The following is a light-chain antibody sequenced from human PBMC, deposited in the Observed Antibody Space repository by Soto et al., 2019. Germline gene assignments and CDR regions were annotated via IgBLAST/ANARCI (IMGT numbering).Light chain of an antibody. V-gene: IGLV2-14*01. J-gene: IGLJ1*01. CDR2: DVN. Sequence: QSVLTQPASVSGSPGQSITVSCTGTSSDIGGSTYVSWYQQHPGKAPRLIIYDVNNRPSGVAARFSASKSGNTASLNISGIQAEEEADYYCTSYTRSRTLVVFGTGTKATVL. CDR1: SSDIGGSTY. CDR3: TSYTRSRTLVV.